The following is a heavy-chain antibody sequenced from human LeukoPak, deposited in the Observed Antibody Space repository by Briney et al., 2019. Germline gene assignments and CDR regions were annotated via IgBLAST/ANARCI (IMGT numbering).Heavy chain of an antibody. CDR2: IYTSGST. J-gene: IGHJ4*02. CDR3: ARDTYYYDSSGYWADY. V-gene: IGHV4-4*07. Sequence: SETLSLTCTVSGGSISSYYWSWIRQPAGKGLEWIGRIYTSGSTNYNPSLKSRITMSVDTSKNQFSLKLSSVTAADTAVYYCARDTYYYDSSGYWADYWGQGTLVTVSS. D-gene: IGHD3-22*01. CDR1: GGSISSYY.